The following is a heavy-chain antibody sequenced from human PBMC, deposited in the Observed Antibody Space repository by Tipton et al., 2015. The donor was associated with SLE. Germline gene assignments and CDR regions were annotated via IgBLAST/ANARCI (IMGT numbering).Heavy chain of an antibody. V-gene: IGHV3-15*01. D-gene: IGHD4-17*01. CDR2: IKSKTDGGTT. CDR1: GFTFSNAW. CDR3: TPSDPTVTTTYSYMDV. Sequence: GSLRLSCAASGFTFSNAWMSWVRQAPGKGLEWVGRIKSKTDGGTTDYAAPVKGRFTISRDDSKNTLYLQMNSLKTEDTAVYYCTPSDPTVTTTYSYMDVWGKGPTVPVPS. J-gene: IGHJ6*03.